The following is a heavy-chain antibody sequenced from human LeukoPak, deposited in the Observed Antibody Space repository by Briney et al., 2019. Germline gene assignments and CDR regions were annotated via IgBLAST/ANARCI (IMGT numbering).Heavy chain of an antibody. CDR1: GFTFDDYG. CDR3: AKDRIYGSGSSYYFDY. J-gene: IGHJ4*02. V-gene: IGHV3-21*01. Sequence: GGSLRLSCAASGFTFDDYGMSWVRQAPGKGLEWVSSISSSSSYIYSADSVKGRFTISRDNAKNSLYLQMNSLRAEDTAVYYCAKDRIYGSGSSYYFDYWGQGTLVTVSS. CDR2: ISSSSSYI. D-gene: IGHD3-10*01.